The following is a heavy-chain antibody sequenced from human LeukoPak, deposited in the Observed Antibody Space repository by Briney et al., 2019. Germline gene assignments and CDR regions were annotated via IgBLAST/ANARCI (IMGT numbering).Heavy chain of an antibody. CDR3: ARGLTFGGVIAPFDY. V-gene: IGHV3-33*01. D-gene: IGHD3-16*02. J-gene: IGHJ4*02. Sequence: ESGGSLRLSCAASGFTFSSYGVHWVRQAPGKGLEWVAVIWYDGSNKYYADSVKGRFTISRDNSKNTLYLQMNSLRAEDTAVYYCARGLTFGGVIAPFDYWGQGTLVTVSS. CDR1: GFTFSSYG. CDR2: IWYDGSNK.